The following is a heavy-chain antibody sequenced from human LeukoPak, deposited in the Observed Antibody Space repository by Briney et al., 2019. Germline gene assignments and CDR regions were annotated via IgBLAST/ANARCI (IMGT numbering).Heavy chain of an antibody. CDR3: ARAYNPGGYYYYMDV. CDR2: IYYSGST. CDR1: GGSISSSSYY. Sequence: SETLSLTCTVSGGSISSSSYYWGWIRQPPGKGLEWIGSIYYSGSTYYNPSLKSRVTISVDTSKNQFSLKLSSVTAADTAIYYCARAYNPGGYYYYMDVWGKGTTVTISS. J-gene: IGHJ6*03. V-gene: IGHV4-39*07. D-gene: IGHD3-16*01.